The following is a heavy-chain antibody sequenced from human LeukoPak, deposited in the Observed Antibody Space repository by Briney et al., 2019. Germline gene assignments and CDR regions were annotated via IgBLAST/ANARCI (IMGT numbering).Heavy chain of an antibody. CDR3: ARNRPAIVVVITAGYYYYGIDV. CDR2: ISAYNGNT. Sequence: ASVKVSCKASGYTFTSYGISWVRQAPGQGLEWMGWISAYNGNTNYAQKLQGRVTMTTDTSTSTAYMELRSLRSDDTAVYYCARNRPAIVVVITAGYYYYGIDVWGQGTTVTVSS. V-gene: IGHV1-18*01. J-gene: IGHJ6*02. D-gene: IGHD3-22*01. CDR1: GYTFTSYG.